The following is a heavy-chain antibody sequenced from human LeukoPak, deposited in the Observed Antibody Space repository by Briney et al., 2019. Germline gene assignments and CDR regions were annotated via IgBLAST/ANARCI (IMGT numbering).Heavy chain of an antibody. CDR1: GFIFSSYG. D-gene: IGHD3-10*01. V-gene: IGHV3-30*02. J-gene: IGHJ4*02. Sequence: GGSLRLSCAASGFIFSSYGMLWVRQAPGKGLKWVAFIWYDGNNEYYADSVKGRFTISRDSSKNMLYLKMNRLTTEDTAVYYCAKDPLPYGSGSYYFDYWGQGTLVSVSS. CDR2: IWYDGNNE. CDR3: AKDPLPYGSGSYYFDY.